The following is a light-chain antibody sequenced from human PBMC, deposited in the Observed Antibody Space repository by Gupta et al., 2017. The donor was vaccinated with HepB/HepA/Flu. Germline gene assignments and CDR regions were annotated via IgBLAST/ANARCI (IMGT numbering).Light chain of an antibody. CDR2: WAS. J-gene: IGKJ3*01. Sequence: DIVMTQSPDFLAVSLGQKVTINCKSSQSVLDRSNNKNFLAWYQQRPRQPPKLLIYWASTRQSGVPDRFSGSGSGTDFSLTINSLQAEDVAVYYCQQYSTPPFTFGPGTKLEIK. V-gene: IGKV4-1*01. CDR1: QSVLDRSNNKNF. CDR3: QQYSTPPFT.